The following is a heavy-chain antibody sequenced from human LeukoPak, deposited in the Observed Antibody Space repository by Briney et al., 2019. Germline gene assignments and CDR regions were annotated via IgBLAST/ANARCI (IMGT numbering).Heavy chain of an antibody. V-gene: IGHV5-51*01. CDR3: ASRRISHGDYVLDY. Sequence: GESLKTSCKGSGYSFTSYWIGWVRQMPGKGLEWMGIIYPGDSDTRYSPSFQGQVTFSADKSINTAYLQWSSLKASDTGMYYCASRRISHGDYVLDYWGQGTLVTVSS. CDR1: GYSFTSYW. D-gene: IGHD4-17*01. J-gene: IGHJ4*02. CDR2: IYPGDSDT.